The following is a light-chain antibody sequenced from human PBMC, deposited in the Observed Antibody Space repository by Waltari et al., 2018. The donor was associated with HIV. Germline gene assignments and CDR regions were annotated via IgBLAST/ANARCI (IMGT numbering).Light chain of an antibody. CDR1: QKISSW. Sequence: DIQMTQTPSTLSASVGDRVTITCRASQKISSWLAWFQQKPGKVPNLLINQGSTLQGGVPSRFSGSGSGTDFTLTINKLQSDDFGTYYCQQYDSFPYTFGPGTNLEIK. J-gene: IGKJ2*01. V-gene: IGKV1-5*01. CDR2: QGS. CDR3: QQYDSFPYT.